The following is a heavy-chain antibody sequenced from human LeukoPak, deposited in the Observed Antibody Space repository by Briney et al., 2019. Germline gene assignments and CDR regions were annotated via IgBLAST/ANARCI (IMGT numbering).Heavy chain of an antibody. CDR3: AKDPSGRLYGMDV. CDR2: ISGSGGST. D-gene: IGHD1-26*01. V-gene: IGHV3-23*01. CDR1: GFAFSSYA. J-gene: IGHJ6*02. Sequence: GGSLRLSCAASGFAFSSYAMSWVRQAPGKGLEWVSAISGSGGSTYYADSVKGRFTISRDNSKNTLYLQMNSLRAEDTAVYYCAKDPSGRLYGMDVWGQGTTVTVSS.